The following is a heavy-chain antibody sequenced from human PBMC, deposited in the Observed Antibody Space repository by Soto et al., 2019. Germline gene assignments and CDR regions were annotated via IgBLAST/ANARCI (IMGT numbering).Heavy chain of an antibody. D-gene: IGHD3-10*01. J-gene: IGHJ4*02. CDR3: AKRSVLLWFGEDPGQFDY. Sequence: GGSLRLSCAASGFTFSSYAMSWVRQAPGKGLEWVSAISGSGGSTYYADSVKGRFTISRDNSKNTLYLQMNSLRAEDTAVYYCAKRSVLLWFGEDPGQFDYWGQGTLVTVSS. CDR2: ISGSGGST. V-gene: IGHV3-23*01. CDR1: GFTFSSYA.